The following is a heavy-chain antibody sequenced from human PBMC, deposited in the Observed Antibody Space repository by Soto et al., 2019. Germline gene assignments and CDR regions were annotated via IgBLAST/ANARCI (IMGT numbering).Heavy chain of an antibody. J-gene: IGHJ4*01. CDR1: GFTFSSYD. CDR3: ARDGCSGGSCYDIAFDY. D-gene: IGHD2-15*01. CDR2: IGTAGDT. Sequence: GRSQRVSYAASGFTFSSYDMHWVRQATGKGLEWVSAIGTAGDTYYPGSVKGRFTISRENAKNSLYLQMNSLRAGDTAVYYCARDGCSGGSCYDIAFDYWGHGTLVTVSS. V-gene: IGHV3-13*01.